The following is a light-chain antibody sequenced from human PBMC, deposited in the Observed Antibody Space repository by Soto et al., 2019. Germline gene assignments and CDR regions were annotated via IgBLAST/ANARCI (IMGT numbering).Light chain of an antibody. CDR3: HQYNKWPIT. CDR2: GAS. Sequence: EIVMTQSAATLSVSPGERATLSCRASQSVSSNLAWYQQKPGQAPRLLIYGASTRATGIPARFSGSGSGTEFTLTISSLQSEDFAVYYCHQYNKWPITFGQGTRLEIK. V-gene: IGKV3-15*01. J-gene: IGKJ5*01. CDR1: QSVSSN.